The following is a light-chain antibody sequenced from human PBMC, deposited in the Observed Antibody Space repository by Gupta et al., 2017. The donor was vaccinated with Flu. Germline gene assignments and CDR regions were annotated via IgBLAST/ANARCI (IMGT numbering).Light chain of an antibody. Sequence: EIVLTQSPGTLSLSPGERATLSCRASQSVSSTYLAWYQQKPGQAPRLLIYGASTRATGIPVRFSGSGSGTDFTLTISGLEPEDFAVYYCQQYGNSPPWTFGQGTKVESK. CDR3: QQYGNSPPWT. CDR2: GAS. CDR1: QSVSSTY. J-gene: IGKJ1*01. V-gene: IGKV3-20*01.